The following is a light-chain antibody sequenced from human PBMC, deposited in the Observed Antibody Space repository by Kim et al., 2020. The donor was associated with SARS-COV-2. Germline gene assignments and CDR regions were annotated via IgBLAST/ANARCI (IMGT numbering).Light chain of an antibody. CDR3: NSRDSSGNHPVV. V-gene: IGLV3-19*01. CDR1: SLRSYY. CDR2: GKN. J-gene: IGLJ2*01. Sequence: QDPAVSVALGQTVRITCQGDSLRSYYASWYQQKPGQAPVLVIYGKNNRPSGIPDRFSGSSSGNTASLTITGAQAEDEADYYCNSRDSSGNHPVVFGGGTQLTVL.